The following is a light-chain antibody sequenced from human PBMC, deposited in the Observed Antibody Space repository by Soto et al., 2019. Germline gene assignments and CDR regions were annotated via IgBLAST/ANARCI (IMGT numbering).Light chain of an antibody. CDR3: QQYNNWWT. J-gene: IGKJ1*01. CDR1: QSVNNN. CDR2: GAS. Sequence: EMVMTQSPATLSVSPGERATLSCRASQSVNNNLAWYQQKPGQAPRLLIYGASTRATGIPARFSGSVSGSDFTLTISSLQSEDFAIYYCQQYNNWWTFGQGTNVEIK. V-gene: IGKV3-15*01.